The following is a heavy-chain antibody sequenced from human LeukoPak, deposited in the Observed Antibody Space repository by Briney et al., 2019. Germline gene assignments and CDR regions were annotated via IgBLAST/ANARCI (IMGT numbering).Heavy chain of an antibody. J-gene: IGHJ1*01. CDR1: GGSISSYY. Sequence: SETLSLTCTVSGGSISSYYWSWIRQPPGKGLEWIGYIYYSGSTNYNPSLKGRVTISVDTSKNQFSLKLSSVTAADTAVYYCASYEVVTPGGGYFQHWGQGTLVTVSS. CDR3: ASYEVVTPGGGYFQH. D-gene: IGHD4-23*01. V-gene: IGHV4-59*01. CDR2: IYYSGST.